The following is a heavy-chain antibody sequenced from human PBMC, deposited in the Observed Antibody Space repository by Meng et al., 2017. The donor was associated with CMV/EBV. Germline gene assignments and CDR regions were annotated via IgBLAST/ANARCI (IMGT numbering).Heavy chain of an antibody. V-gene: IGHV3-20*01. J-gene: IGHJ6*02. CDR3: ARDRGYYDSSGYYPVLDYYYGMDV. D-gene: IGHD3-22*01. Sequence: GESLKISCAASGFTFDDYGMSWVRQAPGKGLEWVSGINWNGGSTGYADSVKGRFTTSRDNAKNSLYLQMNSLRAEDTALYHCARDRGYYDSSGYYPVLDYYYGMDVWGQGTTVTVSS. CDR2: INWNGGST. CDR1: GFTFDDYG.